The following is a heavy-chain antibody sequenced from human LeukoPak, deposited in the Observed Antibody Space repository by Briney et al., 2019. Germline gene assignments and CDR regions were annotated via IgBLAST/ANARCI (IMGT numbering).Heavy chain of an antibody. J-gene: IGHJ4*02. Sequence: PGGSLRLSCAASGFTVSAYAMAWVRQAPGKGLEWVSTIYDDNTYYADSVKGRFAISTDNSKNTLYLQMNGLRAEDTAVYYCARGNYYYDSSGYHLDYWGQGTLVTVSS. CDR1: GFTVSAYA. CDR3: ARGNYYYDSSGYHLDY. V-gene: IGHV3-23*01. CDR2: IYDDNT. D-gene: IGHD3-22*01.